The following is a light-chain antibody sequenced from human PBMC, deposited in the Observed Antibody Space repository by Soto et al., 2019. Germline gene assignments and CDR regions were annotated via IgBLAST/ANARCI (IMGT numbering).Light chain of an antibody. CDR3: CSYAGSSTLNWV. J-gene: IGLJ3*02. V-gene: IGLV2-23*02. CDR2: GVS. CDR1: SSDVGSYNL. Sequence: QSALTQPASVSGSPGQSITISCTGTSSDVGSYNLVSWYHKHPGKAPKLMIYGVSKRPSGVSKRFSGSKSGNTASLTISGLQAEDEADYYCCSYAGSSTLNWVFGGGTKVTVL.